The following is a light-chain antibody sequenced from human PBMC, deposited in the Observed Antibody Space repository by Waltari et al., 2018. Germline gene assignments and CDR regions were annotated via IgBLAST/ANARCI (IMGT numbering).Light chain of an antibody. CDR2: AAS. V-gene: IGKV1-39*01. CDR3: QQSSSSPWYT. CDR1: QTISRY. Sequence: DIQMTQSPSSLSASVGDRVTITCRASQTISRYLNWYQQKPGKAPNLLIYAASSMQSGVPSRFSGSGSGRDFTLIITSLQPEDFATYYCQQSSSSPWYTFGQGTKLEI. J-gene: IGKJ2*01.